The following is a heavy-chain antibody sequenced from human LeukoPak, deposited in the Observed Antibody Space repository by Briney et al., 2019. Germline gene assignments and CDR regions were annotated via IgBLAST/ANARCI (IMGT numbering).Heavy chain of an antibody. CDR2: IYYSGST. CDR3: ARDKEGPFDY. CDR1: GGSISSYY. V-gene: IGHV4-59*01. J-gene: IGHJ4*02. Sequence: SETLSLTCTVSGGSISSYYWSWIRQPPGKGLEWIGYIYYSGSTNYNPSLKSRVTISVDTSKNQFSLKLSSVTAADTAVYYCARDKEGPFDYWGQGTLVTVSS.